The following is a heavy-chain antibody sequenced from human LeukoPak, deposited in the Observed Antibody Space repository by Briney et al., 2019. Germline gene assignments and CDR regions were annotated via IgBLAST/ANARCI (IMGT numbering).Heavy chain of an antibody. J-gene: IGHJ1*01. CDR3: AKDRGSGSGWTVYFQY. Sequence: PGGSLRLSCAASGFTVSRNYMTWVRQAPGKGLEWVSVIYSSGDTYYADSVKGRFTISRDNSKNTLYLQMNSLRAEDTSVYYCAKDRGSGSGWTVYFQYWGQGTLVSVSS. CDR1: GFTVSRNY. CDR2: IYSSGDT. D-gene: IGHD6-19*01. V-gene: IGHV3-66*03.